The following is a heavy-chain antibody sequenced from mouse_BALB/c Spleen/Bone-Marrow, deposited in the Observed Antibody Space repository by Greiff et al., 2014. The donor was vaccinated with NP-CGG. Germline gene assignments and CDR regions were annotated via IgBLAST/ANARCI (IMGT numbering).Heavy chain of an antibody. CDR2: IDPANGNT. CDR1: GFNIKDTY. J-gene: IGHJ3*01. D-gene: IGHD1-1*01. CDR3: ASYYCGSSYGFAY. V-gene: IGHV14-3*02. Sequence: VQLQQSGAELVKPGASVKLSCTASGFNIKDTYMHWVKQRPEQGLEWIGRIDPANGNTKYDPKFQGKATITADTSSNTAYLQLSILTSEDTAVYYCASYYCGSSYGFAYWGQGTLVTVSA.